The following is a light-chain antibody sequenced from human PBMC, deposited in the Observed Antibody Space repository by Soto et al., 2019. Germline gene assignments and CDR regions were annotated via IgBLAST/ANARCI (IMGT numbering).Light chain of an antibody. Sequence: EIVMTQSPLSLTVTPGEPASISCKSSQSLQHNNGNTLLDWYMQKPGQSPQLLIYLASRRAPGAPDRVSGSGSGTDFTLRISTVEAADAAIYYCMQALQTPRTFGQGTKLES. CDR3: MQALQTPRT. J-gene: IGKJ1*01. CDR2: LAS. CDR1: QSLQHNNGNTL. V-gene: IGKV2-28*01.